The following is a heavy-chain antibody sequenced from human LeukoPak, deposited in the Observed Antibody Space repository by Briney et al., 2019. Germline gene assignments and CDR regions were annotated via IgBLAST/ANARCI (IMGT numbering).Heavy chain of an antibody. D-gene: IGHD1-14*01. V-gene: IGHV3-11*04. CDR2: ISSSGSTI. CDR1: GFTVSSNY. CDR3: ARDSDTGAFDI. J-gene: IGHJ3*02. Sequence: GGSLRLSCAASGFTVSSNYMSWVRQAPGKGLEWVSYISSSGSTIYYADSVKGRFTISRDNAKNSLYLQMNSLRAEDTAVYYCARDSDTGAFDIWGQGTMVTVSS.